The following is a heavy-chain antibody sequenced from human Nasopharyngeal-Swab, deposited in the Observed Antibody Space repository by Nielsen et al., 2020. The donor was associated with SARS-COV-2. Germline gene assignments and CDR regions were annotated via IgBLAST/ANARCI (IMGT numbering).Heavy chain of an antibody. V-gene: IGHV1-46*01. CDR1: GYTFTSYY. CDR3: ARDFCRVCHSQKYYGMDV. CDR2: INPSGGST. Sequence: ASVKVSCKASGYTFTSYYMHWVRQAPGQGLEWMGIINPSGGSTSYAQKFQGRVTMTRDTSTSTVYMELSSLRSEDTAVYYCARDFCRVCHSQKYYGMDVWGQGTTVSVSS. D-gene: IGHD2-2*01. J-gene: IGHJ6*02.